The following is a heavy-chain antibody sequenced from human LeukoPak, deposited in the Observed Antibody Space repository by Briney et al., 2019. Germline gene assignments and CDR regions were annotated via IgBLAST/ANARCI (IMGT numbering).Heavy chain of an antibody. CDR1: GFTFSSHG. Sequence: PGRSLRLSCAASGFTFSSHGMDWVRQAPGKGLEWVAVISHDGSNKYYADSVKGRFTISRDNSKNTLYLQMNSLRGDDTAVYYCARGQYYDSYFDHWGQGTLVTVSS. J-gene: IGHJ4*02. CDR3: ARGQYYDSYFDH. V-gene: IGHV3-30*03. D-gene: IGHD3-3*01. CDR2: ISHDGSNK.